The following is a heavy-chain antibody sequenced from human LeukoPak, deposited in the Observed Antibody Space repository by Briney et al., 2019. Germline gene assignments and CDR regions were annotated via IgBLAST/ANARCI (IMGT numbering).Heavy chain of an antibody. CDR2: ISGSGGST. J-gene: IGHJ4*02. V-gene: IGHV3-23*01. CDR3: VKDMKIKAAGYYFDY. Sequence: GGSLRLSCAASGFTFSSYAMSWVRQAPGKGLEWVSAISGSGGSTYYADSVRGRFTISRDNSKNTVYLQMNSLRAEDTAVFYCVKDMKIKAAGYYFDYWGQGTLVTVSS. CDR1: GFTFSSYA. D-gene: IGHD6-13*01.